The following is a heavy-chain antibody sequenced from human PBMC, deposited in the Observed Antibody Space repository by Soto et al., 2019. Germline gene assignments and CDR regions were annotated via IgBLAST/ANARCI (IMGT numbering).Heavy chain of an antibody. CDR1: GGSISSYY. CDR3: ARENNVLPGGYFDY. D-gene: IGHD3-10*01. J-gene: IGHJ4*02. V-gene: IGHV4-59*12. Sequence: PSETLSLTCTVSGGSISSYYWSWIRQPPGKGLEWIGYIYYSGSTNYNPSLKSRVTISVDRSKNQFSLKLSSVTAADTAVYYCARENNVLPGGYFDYWGQGTLVTSPQ. CDR2: IYYSGST.